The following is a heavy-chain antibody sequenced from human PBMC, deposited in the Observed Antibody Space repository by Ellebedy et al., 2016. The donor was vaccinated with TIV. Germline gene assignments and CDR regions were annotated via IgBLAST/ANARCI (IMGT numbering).Heavy chain of an antibody. Sequence: GGSLRLSXAASGFTFSRYRMHWVRQAPGKGLVWVSGINSDGSRTSYAGSVKGRLTISRDNAENTLYLQMNSLRAEDTAVYYCASYHSTGYHCWGQGTLVTVSS. CDR2: INSDGSRT. CDR3: ASYHSTGYHC. CDR1: GFTFSRYR. D-gene: IGHD3-22*01. V-gene: IGHV3-74*01. J-gene: IGHJ4*02.